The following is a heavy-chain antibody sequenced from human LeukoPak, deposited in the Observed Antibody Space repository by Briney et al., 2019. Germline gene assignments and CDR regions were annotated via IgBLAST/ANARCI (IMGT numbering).Heavy chain of an antibody. J-gene: IGHJ4*02. D-gene: IGHD3-16*01. CDR3: ARGTIGGYFDY. CDR2: IGTAGDT. Sequence: AGGSLRLSCAASGFTFSSYDMHWVRQATGKGLEWVSAIGTAGDTCYPGSVKGRFTISRENAKNSLYLQMNSLRAGDTAVYYCARGTIGGYFDYWGQGTLVIVSS. CDR1: GFTFSSYD. V-gene: IGHV3-13*01.